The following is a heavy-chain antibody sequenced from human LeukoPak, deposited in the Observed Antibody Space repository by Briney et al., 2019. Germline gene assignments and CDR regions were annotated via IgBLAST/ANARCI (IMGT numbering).Heavy chain of an antibody. V-gene: IGHV3-30*03. Sequence: GSLGLSCAASGLPFNSFGMHWVREAPGKGLEWVAVISYDGSNKYYPDSVKGRFTISRDNSKNTLYLQMNSLRAEDTAVYYCATTRYCSSTSCYYGMDVWGQGTTVTVSS. CDR2: ISYDGSNK. J-gene: IGHJ6*02. D-gene: IGHD2-2*01. CDR1: GLPFNSFG. CDR3: ATTRYCSSTSCYYGMDV.